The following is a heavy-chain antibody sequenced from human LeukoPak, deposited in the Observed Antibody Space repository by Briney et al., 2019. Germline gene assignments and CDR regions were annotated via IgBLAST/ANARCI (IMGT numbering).Heavy chain of an antibody. V-gene: IGHV3-48*03. CDR3: ARESGERGYSYGFRYFDY. D-gene: IGHD5-18*01. J-gene: IGHJ4*02. CDR1: GFTFSSYE. CDR2: ISSSGSTI. Sequence: PGGSLRLSCAASGFTFSSYEMNWVRQAPGKGLEWVSYISSSGSTIHYADSVKGRFTISRDNAKNSLYLQMNSLRAEDTAVYYRARESGERGYSYGFRYFDYWGQGTLVTVSS.